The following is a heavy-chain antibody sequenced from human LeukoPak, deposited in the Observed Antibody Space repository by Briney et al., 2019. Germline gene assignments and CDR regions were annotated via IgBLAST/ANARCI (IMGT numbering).Heavy chain of an antibody. J-gene: IGHJ4*02. Sequence: GGSLRLSCAASGFTFSSYAMSWVRQAPGKGLEWVSAISGSGGSTYYADSVKGRFTISRDNSKNTLYLQMNSLRAEDTAVYYCAKPPRYCSSTSCYRFDYWGQGTLVTVSS. CDR1: GFTFSSYA. V-gene: IGHV3-23*01. D-gene: IGHD2-2*02. CDR3: AKPPRYCSSTSCYRFDY. CDR2: ISGSGGST.